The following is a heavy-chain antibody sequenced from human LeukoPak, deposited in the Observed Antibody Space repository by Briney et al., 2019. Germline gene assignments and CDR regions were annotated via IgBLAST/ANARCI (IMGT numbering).Heavy chain of an antibody. CDR2: IYYSGST. D-gene: IGHD3-22*01. CDR3: ARTDSSGYYSRWGEAGKDNWFDP. Sequence: PSETLSLTCTVSGGSISSYYWSWIRQPPGKGLEWIGYIYYSGSTNYNPSLKSRVTISVDTSKNQFSLKLSSVTAADTAVYYCARTDSSGYYSRWGEAGKDNWFDPWGQGTLVTVSS. J-gene: IGHJ5*02. CDR1: GGSISSYY. V-gene: IGHV4-59*01.